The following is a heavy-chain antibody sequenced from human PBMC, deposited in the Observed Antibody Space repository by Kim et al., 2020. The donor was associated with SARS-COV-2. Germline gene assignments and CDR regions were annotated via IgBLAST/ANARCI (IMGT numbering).Heavy chain of an antibody. D-gene: IGHD2-8*01. Sequence: GGSLRLSCAASGFTFSSYEMNWVRQAPGKGLEWVSYISSRNFTIYYADSVKGRFTISRDNAKNSLYLQMSSLRADDTAVYYCARGPGAVYDGYFDYWGQGTLVTVSS. V-gene: IGHV3-48*03. J-gene: IGHJ4*02. CDR2: ISSRNFTI. CDR3: ARGPGAVYDGYFDY. CDR1: GFTFSSYE.